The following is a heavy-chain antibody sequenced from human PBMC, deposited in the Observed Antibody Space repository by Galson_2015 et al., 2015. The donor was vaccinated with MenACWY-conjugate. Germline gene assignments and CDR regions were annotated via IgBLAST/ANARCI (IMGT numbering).Heavy chain of an antibody. CDR2: ISYDGSNK. J-gene: IGHJ4*02. CDR1: GFTFSSYA. Sequence: SLRLSCAASGFTFSSYAMHWVRQAPGKGLEWVAVISYDGSNKYYADSVKGRFTISRDNSKNTLYLQMNSLRAEDTAVYYCARRGPAANYLDVWGQGTLVTVSS. CDR3: ARRGPAANYLDV. V-gene: IGHV3-30*04. D-gene: IGHD2-2*01.